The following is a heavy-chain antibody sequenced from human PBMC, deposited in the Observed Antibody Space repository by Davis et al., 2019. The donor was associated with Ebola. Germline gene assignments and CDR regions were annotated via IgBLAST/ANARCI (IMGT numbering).Heavy chain of an antibody. D-gene: IGHD5-12*01. J-gene: IGHJ4*02. CDR2: ISYDGSSK. V-gene: IGHV3-30*19. CDR3: ARGYNDNDYGGDY. CDR1: GFTFSISG. Sequence: GGSLRLSCAASGFTFSISGMHWVRQAPGKGLEWVAVISYDGSSKYYVDSVRGRFTISRDNSKNMLYLQMNSLRAEDTAVYYCARGYNDNDYGGDYWGQGTLVTVSS.